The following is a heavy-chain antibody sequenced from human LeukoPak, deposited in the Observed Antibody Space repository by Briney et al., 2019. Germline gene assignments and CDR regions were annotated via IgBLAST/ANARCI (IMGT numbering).Heavy chain of an antibody. Sequence: SQTLSLTCTVSGGSISSGGYYWSWIRQHPGKGLEWIGYIYYSGSTYYNPSLKSRVTISVDTSKNQFPLKLSSVTAADTAVYYCARERQAMVRGVIISGGNLQGGNVDNWFDPWGQGTLVTVSS. D-gene: IGHD3-10*01. CDR3: ARERQAMVRGVIISGGNLQGGNVDNWFDP. CDR1: GGSISSGGYY. V-gene: IGHV4-31*03. J-gene: IGHJ5*02. CDR2: IYYSGST.